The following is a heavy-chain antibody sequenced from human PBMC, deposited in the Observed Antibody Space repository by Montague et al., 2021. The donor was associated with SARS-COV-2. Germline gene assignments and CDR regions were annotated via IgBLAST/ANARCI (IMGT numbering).Heavy chain of an antibody. Sequence: GGAVNYNPSLGSRVTISTDTSKNQLSLKVNSVTAADTAVYYCVRDHPYGGPRGAYDIWGQGKVVTV. CDR3: VRDHPYGGPRGAYDI. CDR2: GGAV. J-gene: IGHJ3*02. V-gene: IGHV4-59*01. D-gene: IGHD4-23*01.